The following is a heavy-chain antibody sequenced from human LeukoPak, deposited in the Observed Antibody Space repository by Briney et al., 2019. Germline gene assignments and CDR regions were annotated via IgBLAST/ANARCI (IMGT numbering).Heavy chain of an antibody. Sequence: GASVKVSCKASGYTFTSYYMHWVRQAPGQGLEWMGIINPSGGSTSYAQKFLGRVTMTRDTSTSTVYMELSSLRSEDTAVYYCARLQYRAAAGQDWGQGTLVTVSS. V-gene: IGHV1-46*01. D-gene: IGHD6-13*01. CDR2: INPSGGST. J-gene: IGHJ4*02. CDR1: GYTFTSYY. CDR3: ARLQYRAAAGQD.